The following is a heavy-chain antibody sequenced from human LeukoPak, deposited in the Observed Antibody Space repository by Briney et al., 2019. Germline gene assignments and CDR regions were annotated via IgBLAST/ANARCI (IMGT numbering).Heavy chain of an antibody. J-gene: IGHJ1*01. D-gene: IGHD1-26*01. CDR3: ARERDSGKYWGDLQH. CDR1: GFTFSSFS. CDR2: IKQDGVEK. V-gene: IGHV3-7*01. Sequence: EGSLRLSCAASGFTFSSFSMSWVRQAPGKGLEWVANIKQDGVEKHYVDSVKGRFSISRDNAKNSLYVQMNSLRAEDTAVYYCARERDSGKYWGDLQHWGQGTLVTVSS.